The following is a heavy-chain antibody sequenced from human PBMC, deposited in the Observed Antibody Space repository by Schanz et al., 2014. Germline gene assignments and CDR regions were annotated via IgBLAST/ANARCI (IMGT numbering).Heavy chain of an antibody. Sequence: EVQLVQSGGGLVQPGGSLRLSCAASGFTFSSYSMNWVRQAPGKGLEWVSYISSSSSTRYYADSVKGRFTISRDNSKNSLYLQMNSLRAADTAVYYCATNMVQGTISEAFDIWGQGTMVTVSS. CDR2: ISSSSSTR. CDR3: ATNMVQGTISEAFDI. J-gene: IGHJ3*02. V-gene: IGHV3-48*04. CDR1: GFTFSSYS. D-gene: IGHD3-10*01.